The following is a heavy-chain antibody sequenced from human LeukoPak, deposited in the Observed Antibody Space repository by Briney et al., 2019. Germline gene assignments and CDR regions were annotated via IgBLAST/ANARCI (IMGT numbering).Heavy chain of an antibody. V-gene: IGHV7-4-1*02. D-gene: IGHD6-19*01. CDR2: INTYTGNP. CDR1: GYTFTNYA. J-gene: IGHJ4*02. Sequence: ASVKVACKASGYTFTNYAINWVRLAPGQGLEWLGYINTYTGNPTYARGFTGRFVFSLDTSVSTAYLQISSLKAEDTAVYYCARGVTQWPAIYWGQGTLVTVSS. CDR3: ARGVTQWPAIY.